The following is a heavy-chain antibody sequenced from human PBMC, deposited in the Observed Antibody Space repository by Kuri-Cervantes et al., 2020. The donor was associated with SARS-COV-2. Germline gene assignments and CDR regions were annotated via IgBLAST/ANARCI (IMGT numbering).Heavy chain of an antibody. CDR1: GYSFTSYW. CDR3: ARRSIQYSSVSIYGMDV. D-gene: IGHD6-19*01. Sequence: GEALKISCKGSGYSFTSYWISWVRQMPGKGLEWMGRIDPSDSYTNYSPSFQGHVTISADKSISTAYLQWSSLKASDTAMYYCARRSIQYSSVSIYGMDVWGQGTTVTVSS. J-gene: IGHJ6*02. V-gene: IGHV5-10-1*01. CDR2: IDPSDSYT.